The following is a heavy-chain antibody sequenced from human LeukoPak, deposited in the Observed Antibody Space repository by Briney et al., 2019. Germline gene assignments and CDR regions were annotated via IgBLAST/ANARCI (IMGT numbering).Heavy chain of an antibody. V-gene: IGHV1-69*04. CDR1: GGTFSSYA. CDR2: IIPILGIA. CDR3: ARGGSGWYVDY. Sequence: SVKVSCKASGGTFSSYAMSWVRQAPGQGLEWMGRIIPILGIANYAQKFQGRVTITADKSTSTAYMELSSLRSEDTAVYYCARGGSGWYVDYWGQGTLVTVSS. J-gene: IGHJ4*02. D-gene: IGHD6-19*01.